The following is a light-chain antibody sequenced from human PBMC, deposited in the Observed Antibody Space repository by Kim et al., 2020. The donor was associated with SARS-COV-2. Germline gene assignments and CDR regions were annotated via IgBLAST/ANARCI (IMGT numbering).Light chain of an antibody. V-gene: IGKV4-1*01. Sequence: DVVMTQSPDSLAVSLGGRATINCKSSQTVLHRSNNKNYLAWYKQNPGQPPKLLIYWASTRQSGVPDRFSGSGSGTDFTLTISSLQAEDVAVYYCQQYYSSPLTFGGGTKVDIK. CDR3: QQYYSSPLT. J-gene: IGKJ4*01. CDR2: WAS. CDR1: QTVLHRSNNKNY.